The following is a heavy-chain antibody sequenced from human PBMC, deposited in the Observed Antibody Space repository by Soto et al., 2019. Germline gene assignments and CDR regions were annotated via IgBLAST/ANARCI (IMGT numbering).Heavy chain of an antibody. CDR1: GFTFSSYA. V-gene: IGHV3-23*01. CDR3: AKDIEYYDSSGYYTSFDY. J-gene: IGHJ4*02. Sequence: GGSLRLSCAASGFTFSSYAMSWVRQAPGKGLEWVSAISGSGGSTYYADSVKGRFTISGDNSKNTLYLQMNSLRAEDTAVYYCAKDIEYYDSSGYYTSFDYWGQGTLVTVSS. D-gene: IGHD3-22*01. CDR2: ISGSGGST.